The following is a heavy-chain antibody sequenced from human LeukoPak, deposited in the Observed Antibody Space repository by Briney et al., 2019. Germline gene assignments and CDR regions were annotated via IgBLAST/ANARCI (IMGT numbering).Heavy chain of an antibody. J-gene: IGHJ6*03. Sequence: ASVKVSCKASGYTFTSYYMHWVRQAPGQGLEWMGIINPSGGSTSYAQKFQGRVTMTRDPSTSTVYMELSSLRSEDTAVYYCAVSGWTGYYYMDVWGKGTTVTISS. CDR1: GYTFTSYY. D-gene: IGHD6-19*01. CDR3: AVSGWTGYYYMDV. CDR2: INPSGGST. V-gene: IGHV1-46*01.